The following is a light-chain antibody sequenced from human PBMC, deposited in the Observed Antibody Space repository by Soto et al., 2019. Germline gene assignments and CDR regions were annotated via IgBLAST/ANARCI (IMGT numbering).Light chain of an antibody. CDR1: QSISSY. Sequence: VVFTHSPDTLSFPLWQGATISFPFSQSISSYLAWYQQKPGQAPRLLIYDASSRATGIPARFSGSGSGTDFTLTISSLEPEDFAVYYCQQLTDWPPQWTFGQGTKVDI. CDR3: QQLTDWPPQWT. V-gene: IGKV3-11*01. J-gene: IGKJ1*01. CDR2: DAS.